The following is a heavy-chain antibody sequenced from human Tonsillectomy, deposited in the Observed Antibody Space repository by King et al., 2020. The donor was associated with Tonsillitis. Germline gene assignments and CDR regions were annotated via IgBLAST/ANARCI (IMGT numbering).Heavy chain of an antibody. CDR1: GFSLSTSGVG. V-gene: IGHV2-5*01. CDR2: IYWNDDK. Sequence: TLKESGPTLVKPTQTLTLTCTFSGFSLSTSGVGVGWIRQPPGKALEWLALIYWNDDKRYSPSLKSRLTITKDTSKNQVVLTMTNMDPVDTAPYYRAHSSSSWSYYYYYYMDVWGKGTTVTVSS. CDR3: AHSSSSWSYYYYYYMDV. D-gene: IGHD6-13*01. J-gene: IGHJ6*03.